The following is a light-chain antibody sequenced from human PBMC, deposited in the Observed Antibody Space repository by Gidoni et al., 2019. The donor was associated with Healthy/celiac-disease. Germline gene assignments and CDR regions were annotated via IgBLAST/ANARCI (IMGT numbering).Light chain of an antibody. CDR3: QSYDSSLSGVV. V-gene: IGLV1-40*01. J-gene: IGLJ2*01. CDR2: GNS. CDR1: SSNIGAGYD. Sequence: QYVLTQPPSVSGAPGQRVPISCTGSSSNIGAGYDVHWYQQLPGTAPKLLIYGNSNRPSGVPDRFSGSKSGTSASLAITGLQAEDEADYYCQSYDSSLSGVVFGGGTKLTV.